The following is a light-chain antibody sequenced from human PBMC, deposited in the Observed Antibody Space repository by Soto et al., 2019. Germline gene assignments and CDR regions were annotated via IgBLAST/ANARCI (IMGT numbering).Light chain of an antibody. CDR3: QVWESAFI. J-gene: IGLJ2*01. V-gene: IGLV3-21*02. CDR1: NLGTKS. Sequence: SYELTQPPSVSVAPGQTASIACGGDNLGTKSVHWYQQRPGQAPVLVVYDDSDRPSGIPERFSGSNSGNTATLTITRVEAGDEAAYYCQVWESAFIFGGGTKLTVL. CDR2: DDS.